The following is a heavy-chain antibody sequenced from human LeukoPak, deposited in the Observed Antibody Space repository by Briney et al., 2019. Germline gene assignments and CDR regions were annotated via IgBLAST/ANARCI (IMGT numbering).Heavy chain of an antibody. CDR3: ARDEDTAMVN. D-gene: IGHD5-18*01. Sequence: TTSETLSLTCAVYGGSFSGYYWSWIRQPPGKGLEWIGEINHSGSTNYNPSLKSRVTISVDTSKNQFSLKLSSVTAADTAVYYCARDEDTAMVNWGQGTLVTVSS. CDR1: GGSFSGYY. J-gene: IGHJ4*02. V-gene: IGHV4-34*01. CDR2: INHSGST.